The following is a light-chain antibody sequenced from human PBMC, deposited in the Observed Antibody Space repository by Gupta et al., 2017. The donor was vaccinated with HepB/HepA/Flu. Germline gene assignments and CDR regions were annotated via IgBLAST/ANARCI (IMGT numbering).Light chain of an antibody. CDR1: QSVTSSY. Sequence: EIVLTQSPGTLSLSPGERATPSCRASQSVTSSYLAWYQQKPGQAPRLLIYAASNRATGIPDRFSGSGSGTDFTLTITTLEPEDFAVYFCQQYGSSSLTFGGGTTVEIK. CDR3: QQYGSSSLT. CDR2: AAS. V-gene: IGKV3-20*01. J-gene: IGKJ4*01.